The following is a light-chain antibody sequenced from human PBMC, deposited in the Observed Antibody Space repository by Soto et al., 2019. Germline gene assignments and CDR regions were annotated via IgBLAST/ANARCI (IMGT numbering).Light chain of an antibody. J-gene: IGKJ1*01. CDR1: QSISSW. Sequence: IQMTQSPSTLSASVGDRVTITCRASQSISSWLAWYQQKPGKAPKLLIYKASSLESGVPSRFSGSGSGTEITLTISSLQPDDFATDYCQQYNSYTWTFGQGTKVDIK. V-gene: IGKV1-5*03. CDR2: KAS. CDR3: QQYNSYTWT.